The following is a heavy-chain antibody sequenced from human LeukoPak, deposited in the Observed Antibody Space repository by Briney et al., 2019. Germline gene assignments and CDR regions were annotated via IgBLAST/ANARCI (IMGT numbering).Heavy chain of an antibody. CDR3: ARVLEWLTQYYFDY. CDR1: GGTFSSYA. CDR2: IIPIFGTA. J-gene: IGHJ4*02. D-gene: IGHD6-19*01. V-gene: IGHV1-69*05. Sequence: SVKVSCKASGGTFSSYAISWVRQAPGQGLEWMGGIIPIFGTANYAQKFQGRVTITRDTSASTAYMELSSLRSEDTAVYYCARVLEWLTQYYFDYWGQGTLVTVSS.